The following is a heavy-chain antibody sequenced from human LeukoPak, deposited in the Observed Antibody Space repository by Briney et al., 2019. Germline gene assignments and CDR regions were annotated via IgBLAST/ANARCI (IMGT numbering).Heavy chain of an antibody. CDR1: GFTFSDYY. J-gene: IGHJ4*01. CDR2: ISSSSSYI. Sequence: PGGSLRLSCAASGFTFSDYYMSWIRQAPGKGLEWVSSISSSSSYIYYADSVKGRFTISRDNAKNSLYLQMNSLRAEDTAVYYCARVESPHYYGWGSYFNWGHGTLVTGSS. CDR3: ARVESPHYYGWGSYFN. V-gene: IGHV3-11*06. D-gene: IGHD3-10*01.